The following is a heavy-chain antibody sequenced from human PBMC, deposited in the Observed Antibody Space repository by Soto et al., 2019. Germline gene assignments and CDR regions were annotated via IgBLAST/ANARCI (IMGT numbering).Heavy chain of an antibody. Sequence: PGGSLRLSCAASGFNFSFYSMNWVRQAPGKGLEWVSYISSTSSTIYYADSAKGRFTISRDNAKTSLYLQMNSLRAEDTAVYYCARVPIAADEHFDYWGQGTLVTVSS. CDR3: ARVPIAADEHFDY. D-gene: IGHD6-13*01. CDR1: GFNFSFYS. V-gene: IGHV3-48*01. CDR2: ISSTSSTI. J-gene: IGHJ4*02.